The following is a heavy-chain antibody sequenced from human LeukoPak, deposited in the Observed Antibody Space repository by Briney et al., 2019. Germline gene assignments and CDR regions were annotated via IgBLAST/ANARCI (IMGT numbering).Heavy chain of an antibody. V-gene: IGHV4-59*01. CDR3: AGGYGSSWSFDH. CDR1: GVSIRSYY. D-gene: IGHD2-2*01. J-gene: IGHJ4*02. CDR2: MHHSGSS. Sequence: PSETLSLTCTVSGVSIRSYYWNWVRQSPGRGLEWIGYMHHSGSSHCNPFLKSRVTISVDTSKNHFSLKLNSVTAADTAVYYCAGGYGSSWSFDHWGQGTLVTVSS.